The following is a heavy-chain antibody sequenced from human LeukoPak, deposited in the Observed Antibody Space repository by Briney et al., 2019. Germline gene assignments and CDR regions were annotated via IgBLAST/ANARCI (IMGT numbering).Heavy chain of an antibody. CDR2: LRVDGET. D-gene: IGHD3-16*01. CDR1: GFTFSSYA. Sequence: GGSLRLSGAASGFTFSSYAMSWVRQAPARGLESFSSLRVDGETFYAASVKGRFTLSRDHSRNTVYLHLNNLRVEDTAVYYCAKASWVSSADAVLWGQGTVVTVS. CDR3: AKASWVSSADAVL. V-gene: IGHV3-23*01. J-gene: IGHJ4*02.